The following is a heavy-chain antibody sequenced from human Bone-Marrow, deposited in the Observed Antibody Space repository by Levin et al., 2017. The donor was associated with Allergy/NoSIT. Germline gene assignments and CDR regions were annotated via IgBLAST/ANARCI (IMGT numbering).Heavy chain of an antibody. Sequence: PGGSLRLSCAASGFSISTYAMHWVRQAPGKGLEWVTLISHDGGKKHYAASVKGRFLISRDNSKNTVYLQMDSLRIEDTAMYYCAKDADYTGNSPLDLWGQGTLVTVSS. V-gene: IGHV3-30*18. J-gene: IGHJ5*02. CDR2: ISHDGGKK. CDR3: AKDADYTGNSPLDL. CDR1: GFSISTYA. D-gene: IGHD4-23*01.